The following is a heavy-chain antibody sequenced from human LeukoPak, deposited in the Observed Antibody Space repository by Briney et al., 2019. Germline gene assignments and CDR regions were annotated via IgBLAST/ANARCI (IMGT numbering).Heavy chain of an antibody. V-gene: IGHV3-15*01. Sequence: GGSLRLSCAASGFTFSNAWMSWVRQAPGKGLEWVGRIKSKTDGGTTDYAVPVKGRFTISRDDSKNTLYLQMNSLKTEDTAVYYCTTTPYVGGGLDYWGQGTLVTVSS. CDR2: IKSKTDGGTT. CDR3: TTTPYVGGGLDY. D-gene: IGHD3-16*01. J-gene: IGHJ4*02. CDR1: GFTFSNAW.